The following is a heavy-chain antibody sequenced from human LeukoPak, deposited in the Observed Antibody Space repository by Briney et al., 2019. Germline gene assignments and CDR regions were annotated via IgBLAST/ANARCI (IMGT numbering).Heavy chain of an antibody. CDR1: GFTFNSYG. V-gene: IGHV3-30*18. CDR3: AKSGYDILTGSFDY. D-gene: IGHD3-9*01. J-gene: IGHJ4*02. Sequence: GRSLRLSCAASGFTFNSYGMHWVRQAPGKGLEWVAVISYDGSNKYYADSVKGRFTISRDNSKNTLYLQMNSLRAEDTAVYYCAKSGYDILTGSFDYWGQGTLVTVSS. CDR2: ISYDGSNK.